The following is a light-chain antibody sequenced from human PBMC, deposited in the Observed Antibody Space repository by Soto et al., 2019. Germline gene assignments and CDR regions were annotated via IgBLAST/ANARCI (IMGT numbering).Light chain of an antibody. CDR2: NNN. Sequence: QSVLTQPPSASGTPGQRVTISCSGSSSNIGSNTVNWYQQLPGTAPKLLIYNNNQRPSWVPDRFSGSKSGTSASLAISGLQSEDEADYYCAAWDDSLNGLVFGTGTQLTVL. V-gene: IGLV1-44*01. CDR1: SSNIGSNT. CDR3: AAWDDSLNGLV. J-gene: IGLJ1*01.